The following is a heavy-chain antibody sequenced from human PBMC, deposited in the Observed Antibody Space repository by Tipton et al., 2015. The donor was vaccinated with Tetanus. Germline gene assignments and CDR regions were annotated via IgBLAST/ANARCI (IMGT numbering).Heavy chain of an antibody. CDR1: GGFISSSYYY. CDR2: LDFSGNT. V-gene: IGHV4-39*01. D-gene: IGHD2-2*01. J-gene: IGHJ4*02. CDR3: AKSDRVTRTSWYFHD. Sequence: TLSLTCTVSGGFISSSYYYWGWIRQPPGKGLEWIGSLDFSGNTYYNSSLMSRVTISVDTSKNQFSLRLNSVTAVDTAVYYCAKSDRVTRTSWYFHDWGQGTLVAVST.